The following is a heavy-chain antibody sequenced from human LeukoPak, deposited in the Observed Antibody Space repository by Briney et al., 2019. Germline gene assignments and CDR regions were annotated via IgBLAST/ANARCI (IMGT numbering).Heavy chain of an antibody. D-gene: IGHD1-26*01. CDR3: AKDEGAGDLLTAFDI. CDR1: GFTFSSYA. V-gene: IGHV3-23*01. J-gene: IGHJ3*02. Sequence: GGSLRLSCAASGFTFSSYAMSWVRQAPGKGLEWVSTITASGGTTYYADSVKGRFTISRDNSKNTLFLQMNSLRAEDTAIYYCAKDEGAGDLLTAFDIWGQGTMVTVSS. CDR2: ITASGGTT.